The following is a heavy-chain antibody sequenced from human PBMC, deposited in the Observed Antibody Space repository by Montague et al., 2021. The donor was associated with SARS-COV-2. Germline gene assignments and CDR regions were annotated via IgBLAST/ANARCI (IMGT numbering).Heavy chain of an antibody. V-gene: IGHV4-39*01. CDR2: IYYSGST. D-gene: IGHD3-22*01. Sequence: SETLSLTCTVSGGSIRGGDCNWSWMNQPQGTGLEWVGSIYYSGSTYYNPSLKSRVTISVDTSKNQFSLKLSSVTAADTAVYYCARQEYYYDSSGYGRMDWFDPWGQGTLGNVSS. CDR1: GGSIRGGDCN. J-gene: IGHJ5*02. CDR3: ARQEYYYDSSGYGRMDWFDP.